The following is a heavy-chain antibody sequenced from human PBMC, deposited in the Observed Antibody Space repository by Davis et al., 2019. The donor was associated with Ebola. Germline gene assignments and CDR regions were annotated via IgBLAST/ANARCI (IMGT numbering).Heavy chain of an antibody. J-gene: IGHJ4*02. Sequence: GESLKISCAASGFTFNTNSMSWVRQAPGKGLEWVANIRPDGSDKYYVDSLKGRFTISRDNAKNSLYLQMNSLRVEDTAVYYCVRNLGFFRLDGWGQGTLVTVSS. CDR2: IRPDGSDK. V-gene: IGHV3-7*01. CDR3: VRNLGFFRLDG. D-gene: IGHD3-3*01. CDR1: GFTFNTNS.